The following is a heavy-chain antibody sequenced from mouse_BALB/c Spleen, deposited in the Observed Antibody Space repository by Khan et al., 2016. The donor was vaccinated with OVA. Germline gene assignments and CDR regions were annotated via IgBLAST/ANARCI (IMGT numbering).Heavy chain of an antibody. Sequence: QVQLKESGAELARPGASVKMSCKASGYTFNSHTMHWVKQRPGQGLDWIGYINPRSGYTNYNQKFNDKATLTADKSSSTAYMQLSSLTSEDSAVYCCARRTTEYAMEYWGQGTSVTVSS. CDR1: GYTFNSHT. CDR3: ARRTTEYAMEY. V-gene: IGHV1-4*01. CDR2: INPRSGYT. J-gene: IGHJ4*01. D-gene: IGHD2-14*01.